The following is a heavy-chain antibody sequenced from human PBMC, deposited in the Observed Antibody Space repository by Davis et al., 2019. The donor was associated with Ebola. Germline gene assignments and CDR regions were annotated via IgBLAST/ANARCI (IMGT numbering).Heavy chain of an antibody. Sequence: AASVKVSCTASGYTFTGYYMHWVRQAPGQGLEWMGRINPNSGGTNYAQKFQGRVTMTRDTSISTAYMKLSRLTSDDTAVYYCASVGQLVESYYFDDWGQGTLVTVSS. CDR1: GYTFTGYY. CDR2: INPNSGGT. D-gene: IGHD1-1*01. J-gene: IGHJ4*02. V-gene: IGHV1-2*06. CDR3: ASVGQLVESYYFDD.